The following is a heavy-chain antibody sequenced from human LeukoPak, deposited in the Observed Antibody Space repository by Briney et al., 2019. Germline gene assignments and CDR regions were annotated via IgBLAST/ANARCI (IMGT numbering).Heavy chain of an antibody. CDR2: INHSGST. V-gene: IGHV4-34*01. Sequence: KPSETLSLTCAVYGGSFSGYYWSWIRQPPGKGLEWIGEINHSGSTNYNPSLESRVTISVDTSKNQFSLKLSSVTAADTAVYYCARGLNDILTGYLHAFDIWGQGTMVTVSS. CDR1: GGSFSGYY. D-gene: IGHD3-9*01. CDR3: ARGLNDILTGYLHAFDI. J-gene: IGHJ3*02.